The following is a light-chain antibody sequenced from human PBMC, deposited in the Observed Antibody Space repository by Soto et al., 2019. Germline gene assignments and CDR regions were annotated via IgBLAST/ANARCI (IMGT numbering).Light chain of an antibody. Sequence: EIVLTQSPATLSLSPGEIATLSFSASQSVSSYLAWYQQKPGQAPRLLIYDASNRATGIPDRFSGSGSGTDFTLTISRLEPEDFAVYYCQQYGSSSWTFGQGTKVDIK. V-gene: IGKV3-20*01. CDR3: QQYGSSSWT. J-gene: IGKJ1*01. CDR2: DAS. CDR1: QSVSSY.